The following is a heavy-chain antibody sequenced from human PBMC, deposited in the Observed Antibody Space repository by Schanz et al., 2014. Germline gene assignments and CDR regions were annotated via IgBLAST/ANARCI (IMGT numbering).Heavy chain of an antibody. Sequence: QVHLLESGGGLVEPGGSLRLSCAASGFSFSDYYMSWIRQAPGKGLEWISFINTGSNYINYADSVKGRFTISRDNTKNSLFLQLNSLRADDTAVYYCARNRGSGGQNWYFDLWGRGTLXTVSP. CDR1: GFSFSDYY. D-gene: IGHD1-26*01. J-gene: IGHJ2*01. CDR3: ARNRGSGGQNWYFDL. CDR2: INTGSNYI. V-gene: IGHV3-11*03.